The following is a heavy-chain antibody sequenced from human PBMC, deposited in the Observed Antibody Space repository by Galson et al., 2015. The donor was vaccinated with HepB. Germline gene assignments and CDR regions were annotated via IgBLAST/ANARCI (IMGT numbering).Heavy chain of an antibody. CDR1: GFTFSSYS. Sequence: SLRLSCAASGFTFSSYSMNWVRQAPGKGLEWVSSISSSSSYIYYADSVKGRFTISRDNAKNSLYLQMNSLRAEDTAVYYCARDLIVVVVAETRGDYGDFQFDYWGQGTLVTVSS. V-gene: IGHV3-21*01. D-gene: IGHD2-15*01. CDR2: ISSSSSYI. J-gene: IGHJ4*02. CDR3: ARDLIVVVVAETRGDYGDFQFDY.